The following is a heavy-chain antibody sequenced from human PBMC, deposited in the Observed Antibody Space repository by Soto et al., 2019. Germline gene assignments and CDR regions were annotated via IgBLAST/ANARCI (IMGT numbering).Heavy chain of an antibody. V-gene: IGHV1-18*01. CDR3: ARGYDCVWGAFVGGWFDP. CDR1: GYTFTSYG. D-gene: IGHD3-16*01. CDR2: ISAYNGNT. Sequence: QVQLVQSGAEVKKPGASVKVSCKSSGYTFTSYGISLVRQAPGQGLEWMGWISAYNGNTDYAQKLQGRVTMTTDTSARPSYMELGSLGSEDSAVYYCARGYDCVWGAFVGGWFDPWGQGTLVTVSS. J-gene: IGHJ5*02.